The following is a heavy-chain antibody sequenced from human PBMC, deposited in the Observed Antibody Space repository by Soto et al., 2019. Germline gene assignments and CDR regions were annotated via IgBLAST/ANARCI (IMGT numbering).Heavy chain of an antibody. Sequence: GGSLRLSCAASGFIFTNYWMSWVRQAPGKGLEWVANIKRDGSEKRYVDSVKGRFIISRDNARNSLYLQMNSLRADDTGVYYCTSARSVGAPGGFIEYWGQGNLVTVSS. J-gene: IGHJ4*02. V-gene: IGHV3-7*03. CDR1: GFIFTNYW. D-gene: IGHD1-26*01. CDR2: IKRDGSEK. CDR3: TSARSVGAPGGFIEY.